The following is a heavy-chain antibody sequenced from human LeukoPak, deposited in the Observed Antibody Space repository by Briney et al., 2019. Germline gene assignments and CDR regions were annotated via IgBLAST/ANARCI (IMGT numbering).Heavy chain of an antibody. CDR1: GFTFSSFN. J-gene: IGHJ5*02. CDR3: ARDYWFDP. Sequence: PGGSLRLSCAASGFTFSSFNMNWVRQAPGKGLEWISYISSAGTTKIYADSVKGRFTISRDNAKNSLYLQMNSLRAEDTAVYYCARDYWFDPWGHGTLVTVSS. CDR2: ISSAGTTK. V-gene: IGHV3-48*04.